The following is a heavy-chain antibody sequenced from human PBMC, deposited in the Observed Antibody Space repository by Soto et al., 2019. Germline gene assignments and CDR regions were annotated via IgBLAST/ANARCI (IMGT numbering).Heavy chain of an antibody. V-gene: IGHV4-34*01. CDR2: INHSGST. CDR1: GGSFSGYY. D-gene: IGHD3-10*01. J-gene: IGHJ6*02. Sequence: PSETLSLTCAVYGGSFSGYYWSWIRQPPGKGLEWIGEINHSGSTNYNPSLKSRVTISVDTSKNQFSLKLSSVTAADTAVYYCARVRSLWFGRGSYGMDVWGQGTTVTVSS. CDR3: ARVRSLWFGRGSYGMDV.